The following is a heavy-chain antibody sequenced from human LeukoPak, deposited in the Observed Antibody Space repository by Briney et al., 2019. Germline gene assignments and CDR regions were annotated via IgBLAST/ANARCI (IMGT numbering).Heavy chain of an antibody. Sequence: GESLKISCQGSGYSFTNYWIGWVRQMPGKGLEWMGISYPGDSDTRYSPSFQGQVTISADKSISTAYLQWSNLKASGTAMYYCARLVSPGALTGISYWGQGTLVTVSS. J-gene: IGHJ4*02. CDR1: GYSFTNYW. CDR3: ARLVSPGALTGISY. D-gene: IGHD1-14*01. CDR2: SYPGDSDT. V-gene: IGHV5-51*01.